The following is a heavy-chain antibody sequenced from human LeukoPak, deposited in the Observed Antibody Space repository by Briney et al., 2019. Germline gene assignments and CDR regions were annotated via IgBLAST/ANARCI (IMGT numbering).Heavy chain of an antibody. CDR3: ARVGYYDFWSGSNYFDY. J-gene: IGHJ4*02. Sequence: GGSLRLSCAASEFTFSSYSMNWVRQDPGKGLEWCSSISSTSSNIYYADSVKGRFTVSRDNAKNSLYLQMNSLRAKDTAVYNCARVGYYDFWSGSNYFDYWGQGTLVTVSS. CDR1: EFTFSSYS. V-gene: IGHV3-21*01. D-gene: IGHD3-3*01. CDR2: ISSTSSNI.